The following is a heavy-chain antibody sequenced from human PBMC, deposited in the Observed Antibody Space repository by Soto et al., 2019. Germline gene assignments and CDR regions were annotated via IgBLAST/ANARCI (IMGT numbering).Heavy chain of an antibody. CDR2: IYYSRST. D-gene: IGHD2-15*01. J-gene: IGHJ6*02. CDR1: GGSVISPSSY. V-gene: IGHV4-39*01. Sequence: PSETLSLTCTVSGGSVISPSSYWGWIRRAPGKGLEWLGNIYYSRSTYYTPSLESRLTISADTSKNQFSLRLTSVTAADTAVYYCGRGACNDGACEGAVDVWGRETTVTVSS. CDR3: GRGACNDGACEGAVDV.